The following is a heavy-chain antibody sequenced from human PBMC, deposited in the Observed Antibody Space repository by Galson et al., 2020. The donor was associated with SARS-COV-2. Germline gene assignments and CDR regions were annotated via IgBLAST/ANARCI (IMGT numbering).Heavy chain of an antibody. V-gene: IGHV3-7*01. Sequence: GGSLRLSCAASGVPFSSYWMSWVRQAPGKGLEWVANIKQDGSETYYVDFVKSRFTISRDNAKNSPYLQMNSLRAEDTAGYYCARGASSSWAFDYWGQGILVTVSS. D-gene: IGHD6-13*01. J-gene: IGHJ4*02. CDR1: GVPFSSYW. CDR2: IKQDGSET. CDR3: ARGASSSWAFDY.